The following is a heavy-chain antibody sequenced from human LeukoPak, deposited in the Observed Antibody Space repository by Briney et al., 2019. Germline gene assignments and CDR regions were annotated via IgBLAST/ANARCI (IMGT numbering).Heavy chain of an antibody. CDR2: INWNGGST. Sequence: GGSLRLSCAASGFTFSSYSMNWVRQAPGKGLEWVSGINWNGGSTGYADSVKGRFTISRDNAKNSLYLQMNSLRAEDTALYHCARARDITMVRGVIKSLGFDYWGQGTLVTVSS. V-gene: IGHV3-20*01. CDR3: ARARDITMVRGVIKSLGFDY. J-gene: IGHJ4*02. D-gene: IGHD3-10*01. CDR1: GFTFSSYS.